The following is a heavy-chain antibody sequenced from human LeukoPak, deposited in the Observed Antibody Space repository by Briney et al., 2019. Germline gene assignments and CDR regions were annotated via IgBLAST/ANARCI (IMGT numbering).Heavy chain of an antibody. Sequence: SVKVSCKASGGTFSSYAISWVRQAPGQGLEWMGGIIPIFGTANYAQKFQGRVTITADESTSTAYMELSSLRSEDTAVYYCARDYYYYDSSGYPHYWGQGTLVTVSS. CDR1: GGTFSSYA. J-gene: IGHJ4*02. D-gene: IGHD3-22*01. CDR3: ARDYYYYDSSGYPHY. V-gene: IGHV1-69*13. CDR2: IIPIFGTA.